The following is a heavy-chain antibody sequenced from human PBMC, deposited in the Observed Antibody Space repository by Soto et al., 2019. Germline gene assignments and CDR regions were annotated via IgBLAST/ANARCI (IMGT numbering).Heavy chain of an antibody. CDR3: ARSRYYDFWSGYYVFRHYYYMDV. CDR2: IKQDGSEK. V-gene: IGHV3-7*01. D-gene: IGHD3-3*01. Sequence: GGSLRLSCAASGFTFSSYWMSWVRQAPGKGLEWVANIKQDGSEKYYVDSVKGRFTISRDNAKNSLYLQMNSLRAEDTAVYYCARSRYYDFWSGYYVFRHYYYMDVWGKGTTVTVSS. J-gene: IGHJ6*03. CDR1: GFTFSSYW.